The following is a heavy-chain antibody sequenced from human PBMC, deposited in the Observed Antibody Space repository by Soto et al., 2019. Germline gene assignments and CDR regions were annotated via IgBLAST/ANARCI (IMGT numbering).Heavy chain of an antibody. CDR2: ISGSGGST. J-gene: IGHJ6*02. CDR1: GFTFSSYA. V-gene: IGHV3-23*01. CDR3: AIRTKGLVVVPPLV. D-gene: IGHD2-2*01. Sequence: PGGSLRLSCAASGFTFSSYAMSWVRQAPGKGLEWVSAISGSGGSTYYADSVKGRFTISRDNSKNTLYLQMNSLGAEDTAVYYCAIRTKGLVVVPPLVWGQGTTVTVSS.